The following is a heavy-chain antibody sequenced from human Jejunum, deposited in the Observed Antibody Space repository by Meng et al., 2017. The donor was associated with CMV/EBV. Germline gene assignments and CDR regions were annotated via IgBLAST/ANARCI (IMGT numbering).Heavy chain of an antibody. CDR3: ARMLDFWSGYPGGYYYYGLDA. CDR1: YS. Sequence: YSMNWVRQATGNGLEWVSSTSSSGSYIYHADSVKGRFTISRDNAKNSLYLQMNSLRAEDTAVYYCARMLDFWSGYPGGYYYYGLDAWGQGTTVTVSS. CDR2: TSSSGSYI. D-gene: IGHD3-3*01. V-gene: IGHV3-21*01. J-gene: IGHJ6*02.